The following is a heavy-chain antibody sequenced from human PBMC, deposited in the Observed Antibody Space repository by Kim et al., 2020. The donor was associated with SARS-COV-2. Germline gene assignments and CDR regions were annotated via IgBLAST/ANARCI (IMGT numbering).Heavy chain of an antibody. V-gene: IGHV4-31*02. J-gene: IGHJ4*02. Sequence: YYSGSTSYHPSLKRRVTISVDTSKNQFSLKLSSVTAADTAVYYCARDPDTWGQGTLVTVSS. CDR3: ARDPDT. D-gene: IGHD3-9*01. CDR2: YYSGST.